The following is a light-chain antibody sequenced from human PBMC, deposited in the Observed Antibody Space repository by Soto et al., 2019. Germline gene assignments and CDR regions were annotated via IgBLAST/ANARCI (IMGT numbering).Light chain of an antibody. CDR3: QQYNAYPWT. CDR1: QSIDTY. V-gene: IGKV1-39*01. J-gene: IGKJ1*01. Sequence: DIQMTQSPSSLSASVGDRITITCRASQSIDTYLNWFQQEPGKAPKLLIYAASALPSGVPSRFSGSGSGTDFTLTISRLQPDDFATYYCQQYNAYPWTFGQGTKVEFK. CDR2: AAS.